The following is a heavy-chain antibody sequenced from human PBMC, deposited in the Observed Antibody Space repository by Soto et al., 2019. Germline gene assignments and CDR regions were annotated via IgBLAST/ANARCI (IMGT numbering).Heavy chain of an antibody. CDR2: IDPSDSYT. J-gene: IGHJ6*02. CDR3: AILAAAGTRYYYGMDV. D-gene: IGHD6-13*01. V-gene: IGHV5-10-1*01. CDR1: GYSFTSYW. Sequence: GESLKISCKGSGYSFTSYWISWVRQMPGKGLEWMGRIDPSDSYTNYSPSFQGHVTISADKSISTAYLQWSSLKASDTAMYYCAILAAAGTRYYYGMDVWGQGTTVTVSS.